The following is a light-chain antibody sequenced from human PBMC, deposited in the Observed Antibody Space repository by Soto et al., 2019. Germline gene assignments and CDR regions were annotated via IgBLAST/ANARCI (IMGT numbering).Light chain of an antibody. CDR1: NSGSKS. CDR3: QVWESGSDRYVL. V-gene: IGLV3-21*01. Sequence: SYELTQPPSVSVAPGETARLTCGGNNSGSKSVQWYQQKPDQAPVLVIYYDRHRRSGIADRFSGSNSGTTATLTVSRVQAGDEADYYCQVWESGSDRYVLFGGGTKLTVL. J-gene: IGLJ2*01. CDR2: YDR.